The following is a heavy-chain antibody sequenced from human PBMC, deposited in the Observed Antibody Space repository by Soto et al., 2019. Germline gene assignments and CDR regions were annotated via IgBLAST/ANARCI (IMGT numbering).Heavy chain of an antibody. CDR3: AREWGWGSSTSRDIGYYYYYYGMDV. J-gene: IGHJ6*02. D-gene: IGHD2-2*01. V-gene: IGHV1-2*02. CDR2: INPNSGGT. CDR1: GYTFTGYY. Sequence: ASVKVSCKASGYTFTGYYMHWVRQAPGQGLEWMGWINPNSGGTNYAQKFQGRVTMTRDTSISTAYMELSRLRSDDPAVYYCAREWGWGSSTSRDIGYYYYYYGMDVWGQGTTVTVSS.